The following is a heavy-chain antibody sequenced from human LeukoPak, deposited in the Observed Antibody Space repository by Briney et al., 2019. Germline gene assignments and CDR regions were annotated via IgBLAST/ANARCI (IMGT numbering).Heavy chain of an antibody. Sequence: GGSLRLSCAASGFTFSSHWMSWVRQAPGKGLEWVANIKKDGSEKYYVDSVKGRFTISRDNSKNTLYLQMNSLRAEDTAVYYCARPVVLAMAGGTDYWGQGTLVTVSS. V-gene: IGHV3-7*01. CDR1: GFTFSSHW. CDR3: ARPVVLAMAGGTDY. D-gene: IGHD2-2*01. CDR2: IKKDGSEK. J-gene: IGHJ4*02.